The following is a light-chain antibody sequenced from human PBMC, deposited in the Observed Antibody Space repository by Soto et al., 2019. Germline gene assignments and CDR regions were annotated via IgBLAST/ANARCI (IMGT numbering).Light chain of an antibody. J-gene: IGKJ5*01. CDR2: DAF. V-gene: IGKV1-5*01. CDR1: LSISKW. CDR3: QQLNSYPIT. Sequence: DIQMTQSPSTLYASVGDRVSITCLASLSISKWLAWYQQKPGRAAKVVVYDAFSLESGVPSRFSGSGSGTEFTLTISSLQPEDFATYYCQQLNSYPITFGQGTRLEIK.